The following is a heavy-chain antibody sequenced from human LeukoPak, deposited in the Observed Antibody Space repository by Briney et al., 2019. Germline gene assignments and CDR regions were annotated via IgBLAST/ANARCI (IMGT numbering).Heavy chain of an antibody. J-gene: IGHJ4*02. CDR1: GGSISSGGYY. V-gene: IGHV4-31*03. D-gene: IGHD3-22*01. CDR2: IYYSGST. CDR3: ARNLKYYDSSGYSDY. Sequence: SSETLSLTYTVSGGSISSGGYYWSWIRQHPGKGLEWIGYIYYSGSTYYNPSLKSRVTISVDTSKNQFSLKLSSVTAADTAVYYCARNLKYYDSSGYSDYWGQGTLVTVSS.